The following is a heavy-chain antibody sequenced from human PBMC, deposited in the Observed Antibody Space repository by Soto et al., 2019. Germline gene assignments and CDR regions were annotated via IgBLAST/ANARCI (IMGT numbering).Heavy chain of an antibody. CDR1: GFTFSSYS. CDR2: ISSSSSYI. Sequence: GGSLRLSCAASGFTFSSYSMNWVRQAPGKGLEWVSSISSSSSYIYYADSVKGRFTISRDNAKNSLYLQMNSLRAEDTAVYYCARTRFLEWLSADLPYYYYMDVWGKGTTVTVSS. V-gene: IGHV3-21*01. CDR3: ARTRFLEWLSADLPYYYYMDV. J-gene: IGHJ6*03. D-gene: IGHD3-3*01.